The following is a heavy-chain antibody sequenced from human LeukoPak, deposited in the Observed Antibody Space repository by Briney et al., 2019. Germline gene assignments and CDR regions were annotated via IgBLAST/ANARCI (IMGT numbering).Heavy chain of an antibody. J-gene: IGHJ3*02. CDR1: GFTFSNFA. V-gene: IGHV3-33*08. CDR2: IWSDENKK. CDR3: AREGLTSTPNNAFDI. Sequence: PGGSLRLSCATSGFTFSNFAMHWVRQAPGKGLEWVAVIWSDENKKFYADSVKGRFTISRDNFKSTLYLQMDSLRVEDTAVYYCAREGLTSTPNNAFDIWGQGSVVTVSS. D-gene: IGHD4-23*01.